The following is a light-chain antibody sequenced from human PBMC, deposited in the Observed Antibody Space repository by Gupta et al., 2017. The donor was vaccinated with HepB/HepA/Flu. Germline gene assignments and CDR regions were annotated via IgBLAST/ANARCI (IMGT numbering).Light chain of an antibody. V-gene: IGLV1-51*01. CDR2: YTI. J-gene: IGLJ1*01. CDR3: VTWDSGLSPGLYV. CDR1: SSNIGNNH. Sequence: QSVLTQPPSVSAAPGQKVTISCSGSSSNIGNNHVSWYQQLPGSSTRLLIFYTIKRPSGIPDRFSGSRYGTSAHLDLNGLQNGDEADYYCVTWDSGLSPGLYVFRTRLKVSVL.